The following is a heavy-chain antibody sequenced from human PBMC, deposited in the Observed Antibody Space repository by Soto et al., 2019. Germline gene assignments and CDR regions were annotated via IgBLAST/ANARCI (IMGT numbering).Heavy chain of an antibody. D-gene: IGHD5-18*01. CDR1: GFTFSTYW. Sequence: GSLRLSCAASGFTFSTYWMNWVRQSPGKGLVWVSRISSDGSSTTYADSVKGRFTISRDNAKNTLYLQMHSLRAEDTAVYYCARDVTLWGQGTLVTVSS. V-gene: IGHV3-74*01. J-gene: IGHJ4*02. CDR2: ISSDGSST. CDR3: ARDVTL.